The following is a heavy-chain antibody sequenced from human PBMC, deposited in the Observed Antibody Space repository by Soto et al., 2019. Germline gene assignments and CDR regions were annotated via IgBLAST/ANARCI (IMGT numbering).Heavy chain of an antibody. CDR3: SRYHFDY. D-gene: IGHD3-16*02. Sequence: GSLRLSCAASGFNVSSNSMNWVRQAPGKGLEWLSLIHSDANTKYADSVKGRFTVSRDSSENKFYLQMNSLRAEDTAVYYCSRYHFDYWGQGTLVTVSS. J-gene: IGHJ4*02. V-gene: IGHV3-53*01. CDR1: GFNVSSNS. CDR2: IHSDANT.